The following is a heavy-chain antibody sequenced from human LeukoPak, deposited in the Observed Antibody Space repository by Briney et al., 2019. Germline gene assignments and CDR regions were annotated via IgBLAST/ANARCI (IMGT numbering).Heavy chain of an antibody. CDR2: IRYDGSNK. D-gene: IGHD3-22*01. CDR1: GFTFSSYG. CDR3: ANIRYYDSSGEDV. J-gene: IGHJ4*02. Sequence: PGGSLRLSCAASGFTFSSYGMHWVRQAPGKGLEWVAFIRYDGSNKYYADSVKGRFTISRDNSKNTLYLQMNSLRAEDTAVYYCANIRYYDSSGEDVWGQGTLVTVSS. V-gene: IGHV3-30*02.